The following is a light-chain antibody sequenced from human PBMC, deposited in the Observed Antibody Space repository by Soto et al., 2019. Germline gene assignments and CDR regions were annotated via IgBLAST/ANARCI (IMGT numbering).Light chain of an antibody. CDR2: STS. CDR3: QQLNTYLIT. Sequence: DIQLTQSPSFLSASVGDRVTITCRSIQGISGYLAWYQQKPGKVPKLLIYSTSTLQSGVPSRFSGSASGTEFTLSISGLQPEDFATYYCQQLNTYLITFGQGTRLDIK. V-gene: IGKV1-9*01. J-gene: IGKJ5*01. CDR1: QGISGY.